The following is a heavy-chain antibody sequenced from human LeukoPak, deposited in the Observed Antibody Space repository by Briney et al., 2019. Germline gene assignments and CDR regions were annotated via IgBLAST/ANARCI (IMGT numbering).Heavy chain of an antibody. CDR2: IYYSGST. D-gene: IGHD3-3*01. Sequence: SETLSLTCTVSGGSLSSYYWSWIRQPPGKGLEWIGYIYYSGSTNYNPSLKSRVTISVDTSKNQFSLKLSSVTAADTAVYYCARGITIFGVVIAYYFDYWGQGTLVTVSS. CDR1: GGSLSSYY. V-gene: IGHV4-59*01. J-gene: IGHJ4*02. CDR3: ARGITIFGVVIAYYFDY.